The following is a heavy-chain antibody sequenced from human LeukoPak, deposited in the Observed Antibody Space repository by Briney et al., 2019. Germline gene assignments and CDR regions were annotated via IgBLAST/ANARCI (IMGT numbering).Heavy chain of an antibody. Sequence: PGGSLRLSCAASGFTLSSYWMHWVRQAPGKGLVWVSLIKSDGSSTNYADSVQGRFTISRDNAKNALYLQMNSLRAEDTAVYYCARDRGYAVDYWGQGTLVTVSS. D-gene: IGHD3-10*01. CDR2: IKSDGSST. J-gene: IGHJ4*02. CDR3: ARDRGYAVDY. V-gene: IGHV3-74*01. CDR1: GFTLSSYW.